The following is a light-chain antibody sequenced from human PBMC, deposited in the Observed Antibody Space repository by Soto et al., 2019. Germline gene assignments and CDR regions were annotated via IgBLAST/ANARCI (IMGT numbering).Light chain of an antibody. Sequence: QSVLTQPPSVSGAPGQRVTISCTGSSSNIGAGYDVHWYQQLPGTAPKLLIYGNSNRPSGVPDRFSGSKSGTSASLAITGLQAEDEADYYCQSYASSLAYVFGTGTKVTLL. CDR3: QSYASSLAYV. J-gene: IGLJ1*01. V-gene: IGLV1-40*01. CDR2: GNS. CDR1: SSNIGAGYD.